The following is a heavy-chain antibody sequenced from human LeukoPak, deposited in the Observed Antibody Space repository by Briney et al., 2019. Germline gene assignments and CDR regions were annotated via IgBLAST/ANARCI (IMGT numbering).Heavy chain of an antibody. CDR1: GGTFSSYA. D-gene: IGHD4-17*01. J-gene: IGHJ6*02. CDR2: IIPIFGTA. CDR3: ARDVSPTTVTTNDYYYYYGMDV. V-gene: IGHV1-69*13. Sequence: ASVKVSCKASGGTFSSYAISWVRQAPGQGLEWMGGIIPIFGTANYAQKFQGRVTITADESTSTAYMELSSLRSEDTAVYYCARDVSPTTVTTNDYYYYYGMDVWGQGTTVTVSS.